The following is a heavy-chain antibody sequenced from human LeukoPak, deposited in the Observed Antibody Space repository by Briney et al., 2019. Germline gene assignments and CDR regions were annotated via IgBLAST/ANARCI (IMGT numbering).Heavy chain of an antibody. CDR3: ARSDSSGYYYVPRFDP. CDR1: GYSFTSGHY. J-gene: IGHJ5*02. V-gene: IGHV4-38-2*01. CDR2: IYHTGSA. D-gene: IGHD3-22*01. Sequence: SETLSLTCSVSGYSFTSGHYWGWIRQPPGKGLEWIANIYHTGSAHYNPSLKSRVTISVDTSKNQFSLKLSSVTAADTAVYYCARSDSSGYYYVPRFDPWGQGTLVTVSS.